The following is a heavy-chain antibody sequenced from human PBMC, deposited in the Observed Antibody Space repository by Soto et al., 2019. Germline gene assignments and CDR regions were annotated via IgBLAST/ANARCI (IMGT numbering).Heavy chain of an antibody. D-gene: IGHD2-8*01. Sequence: SQTLSLTCAISGDSVSSNSAAWNWIRQSPSGGLEWLGRTYYRSKWYNDYAVSVKSRITINPDTSKNQFSLQLNSVTPEDTAVYYCARDCTNGVCYPSYHYGMDVWGQGTTVTVSS. CDR3: ARDCTNGVCYPSYHYGMDV. CDR1: GDSVSSNSAA. V-gene: IGHV6-1*01. J-gene: IGHJ6*02. CDR2: TYYRSKWYN.